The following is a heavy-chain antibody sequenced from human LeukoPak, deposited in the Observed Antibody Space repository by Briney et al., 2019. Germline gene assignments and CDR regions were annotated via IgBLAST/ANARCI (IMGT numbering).Heavy chain of an antibody. CDR1: GFTFSSYA. V-gene: IGHV3-23*01. CDR2: ISGSGGST. CDR3: AKDPRGQWLAEYFDY. Sequence: PGGSLRLSCAASGFTFSSYAMSWVRQAPGKGLEWVSAISGSGGSTYYADSVKGRFTISRDNSKNTLYLQMNSLRAEDTAVYYCAKDPRGQWLAEYFDYWGQGTLVTVSS. D-gene: IGHD6-19*01. J-gene: IGHJ4*02.